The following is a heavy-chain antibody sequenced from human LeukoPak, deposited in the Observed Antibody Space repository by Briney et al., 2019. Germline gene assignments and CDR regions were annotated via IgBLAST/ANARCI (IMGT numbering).Heavy chain of an antibody. V-gene: IGHV3-7*04. J-gene: IGHJ4*02. CDR1: GFPFSSYW. D-gene: IGHD5-24*01. Sequence: GGSLRLSCVASGFPFSSYWMTWVRQAPGKGLEWVANIKQDGSRKSYVDSVKGRFTISRDNAKNSLYLQMNSLRAEDTAIYYCTRVGYIDEGIDYWGQGTLVTVSS. CDR3: TRVGYIDEGIDY. CDR2: IKQDGSRK.